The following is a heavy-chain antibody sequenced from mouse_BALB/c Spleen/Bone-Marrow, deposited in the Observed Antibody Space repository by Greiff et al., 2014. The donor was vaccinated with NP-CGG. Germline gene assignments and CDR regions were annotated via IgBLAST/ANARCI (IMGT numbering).Heavy chain of an antibody. J-gene: IGHJ2*01. CDR2: INPYNDAT. CDR1: GYTFTSYV. V-gene: IGHV1-14*01. CDR3: AREGVDYFDY. Sequence: VQLQQSGPELEKPGASVKMSCKASGYTFTSYVIHWVKQKPGQGLEWIGYINPYNDATKFNERFKGKATLTSDKSSSTAYMVLSSLTSEDSAVYYCAREGVDYFDYWGQGTTLTVSS.